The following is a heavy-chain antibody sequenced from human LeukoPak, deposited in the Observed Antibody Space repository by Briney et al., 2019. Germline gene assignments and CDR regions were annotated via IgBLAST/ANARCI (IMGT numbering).Heavy chain of an antibody. J-gene: IGHJ6*02. D-gene: IGHD6-19*01. Sequence: TGGSLRLSCAASGFTFSSDWMSWVRQAPGKGLEWVANIKHDGSEKYYVDSVKGRFTISRDNAKNSLYLQLNSLRAEDTAVYYCTRDRAVAGTSFGPGPEYYYYYGMDVWGQGTTVTVSS. CDR3: TRDRAVAGTSFGPGPEYYYYYGMDV. CDR2: IKHDGSEK. V-gene: IGHV3-7*01. CDR1: GFTFSSDW.